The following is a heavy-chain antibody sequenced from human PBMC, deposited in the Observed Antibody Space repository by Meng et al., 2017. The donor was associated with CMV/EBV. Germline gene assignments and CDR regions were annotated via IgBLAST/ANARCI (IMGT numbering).Heavy chain of an antibody. CDR2: IYDSGST. CDR1: GGSISSGCYF. CDR3: ARAGLKYDFWSGYMLVWYDP. D-gene: IGHD3-3*01. J-gene: IGHJ5*02. V-gene: IGHV4-31*03. Sequence: SETLSLTCTVSGGSISSGCYFWSWIRQHPGRGREWFGYIYDSGSTYYNPSLKSRVTISVDTSKNQFSLKLSSVTAADTAVYACARAGLKYDFWSGYMLVWYDPWGQGTLVTVSS.